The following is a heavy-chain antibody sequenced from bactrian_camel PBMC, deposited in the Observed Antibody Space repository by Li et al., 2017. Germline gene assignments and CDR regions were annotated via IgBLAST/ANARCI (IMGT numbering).Heavy chain of an antibody. CDR2: IDGDGRT. V-gene: IGHV3S53*01. Sequence: HVQLVESGGGSVQAGGSLRLSCAAPGHIYSRNCMGWYRQAPGKEREGVATIDGDGRTSYADSVKGRFTISQDNAKNTLYLQMNSLKPEDTAMYYCAARPLMLTRPCRGTDGSPFGYWGQGTQVTVS. J-gene: IGHJ6*01. CDR1: GHIYSRNC. CDR3: AARPLMLTRPCRGTDGSPFGY. D-gene: IGHD5*01.